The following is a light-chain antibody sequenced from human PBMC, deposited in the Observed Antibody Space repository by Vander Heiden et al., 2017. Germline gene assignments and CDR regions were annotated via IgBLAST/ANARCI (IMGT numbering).Light chain of an antibody. CDR3: QQYDTSPIT. V-gene: IGKV3-20*01. Sequence: EIVLTQSPGTLSLSPGEPATLSCRASQTLTNTYVAWFHQKTGQAPRLLIYGVSSRATDIPDRFSGSGSGTDSTLTISRLEPEDFAVYYCQQYDTSPITFGQGTRLEI. CDR2: GVS. CDR1: QTLTNTY. J-gene: IGKJ5*01.